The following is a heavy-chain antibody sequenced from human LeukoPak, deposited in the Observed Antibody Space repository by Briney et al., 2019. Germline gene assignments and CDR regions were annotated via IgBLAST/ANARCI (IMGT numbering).Heavy chain of an antibody. J-gene: IGHJ4*02. Sequence: GGSLRLSCAASGFTFSSYSMNWVRQAPGKRLEWVSSISSSSSYIYYADSMKGRFTISRDNAKNSLYLQMNSLRAEDTAVYYCARAGANYFDYWGQGTLVTVSS. CDR1: GFTFSSYS. CDR3: ARAGANYFDY. CDR2: ISSSSSYI. V-gene: IGHV3-21*01. D-gene: IGHD1-26*01.